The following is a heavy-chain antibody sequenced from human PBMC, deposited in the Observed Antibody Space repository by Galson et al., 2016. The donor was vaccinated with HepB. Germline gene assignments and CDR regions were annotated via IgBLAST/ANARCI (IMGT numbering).Heavy chain of an antibody. Sequence: SLRLSCAASGFTLTNYGMHWVRQAPGKGLEWVAMISYDGSAEYYADSVKGRFTISRDNSENTMYLQMSSLRTEDTAVYYCAKDLWINKWTNYFDYWGQGTLVTVFS. CDR2: ISYDGSAE. CDR1: GFTLTNYG. CDR3: AKDLWINKWTNYFDY. J-gene: IGHJ4*02. V-gene: IGHV3-30*18. D-gene: IGHD2-21*01.